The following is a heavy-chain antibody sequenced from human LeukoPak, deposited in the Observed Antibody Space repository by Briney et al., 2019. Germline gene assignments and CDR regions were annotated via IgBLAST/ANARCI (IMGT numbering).Heavy chain of an antibody. CDR2: IYNSGST. J-gene: IGHJ5*02. CDR1: GDSISSYY. V-gene: IGHV4-59*08. D-gene: IGHD6-13*01. Sequence: PSETLSLTCTVSGDSISSYYWCWVRQPPGKGLEWIAYIYNSGSTNYNPSLKSRVTISVDMPKNQFSLKLSSVTAADTAVYYCARGNAAGRGIWFDPWGQGILVTVSS. CDR3: ARGNAAGRGIWFDP.